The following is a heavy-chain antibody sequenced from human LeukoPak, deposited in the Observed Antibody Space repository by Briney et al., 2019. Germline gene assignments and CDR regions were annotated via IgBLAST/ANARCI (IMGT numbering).Heavy chain of an antibody. CDR1: GYSFTNYW. V-gene: IGHV5-51*01. CDR3: ARTGYSGYEFDY. CDR2: IYPSDSDT. Sequence: GESLKISCKGFGYSFTNYWIGWVRQMPGKGLEWMGIIYPSDSDTRNSPSFQGQVTISADKSSSTAYLQWSSLKASDSAMYYCARTGYSGYEFDYWAQGTLVTVSS. D-gene: IGHD5-12*01. J-gene: IGHJ4*02.